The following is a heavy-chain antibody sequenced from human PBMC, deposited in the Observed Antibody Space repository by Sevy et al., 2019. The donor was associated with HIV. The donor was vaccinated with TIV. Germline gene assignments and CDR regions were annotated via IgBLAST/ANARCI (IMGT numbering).Heavy chain of an antibody. D-gene: IGHD2-15*01. CDR3: ARDLGYCSGGSCYSWFDP. CDR2: ISAYNGNT. J-gene: IGHJ5*02. V-gene: IGHV1-18*01. Sequence: ASVKVSCKASGYTFTSYGISWVRQAPGQGLEWMGWISAYNGNTNYAQKLQGRVTMTTDTSTSTAYMELRSLRSDDTAVYYCARDLGYCSGGSCYSWFDPWGQGTLVTVSS. CDR1: GYTFTSYG.